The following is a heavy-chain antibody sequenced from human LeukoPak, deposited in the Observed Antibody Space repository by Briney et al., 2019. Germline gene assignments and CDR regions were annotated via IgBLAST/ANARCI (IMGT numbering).Heavy chain of an antibody. J-gene: IGHJ4*02. CDR2: INQDGSAR. V-gene: IGHV3-7*01. Sequence: GGSLRLSCAASGFSLSSHWMSWVRQAPGKGLEWVANINQDGSARYYVDSVKGRFTTSRDNAKNSMYLQMNSLRPEDTAVHYCARWDIRGTAHQLDYWGQGTLVTVSS. CDR1: GFSLSSHW. D-gene: IGHD5-12*01. CDR3: ARWDIRGTAHQLDY.